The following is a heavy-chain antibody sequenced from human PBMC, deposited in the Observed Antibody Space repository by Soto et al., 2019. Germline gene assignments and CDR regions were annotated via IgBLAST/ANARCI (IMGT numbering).Heavy chain of an antibody. V-gene: IGHV1-24*01. CDR1: GYTLTELS. J-gene: IGHJ4*02. CDR2: FDPEDGET. CDR3: ATAGGDYYYCDY. Sequence: GSVKVSCKVSGYTLTELSMHWVRQAPGKGLEWMGGFDPEDGETIYAQKFQGRVTMTEDTSTDTAYMGLSSLRSEDTAVYYCATAGGDYYYCDYWGQGTLVTVSS. D-gene: IGHD4-17*01.